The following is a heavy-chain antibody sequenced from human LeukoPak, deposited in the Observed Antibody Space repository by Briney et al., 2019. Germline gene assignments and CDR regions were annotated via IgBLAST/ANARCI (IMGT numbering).Heavy chain of an antibody. D-gene: IGHD6-19*01. Sequence: GASVKVSCKASGYTFTGYYMHWVRQAPGQGLEWMGWINPNSGGTNYAQKFQGRVTMTRDTSISTAYMELSRLRSDDTAVHYCARDGGRIAVAGPRNGMDVWGQGTTVTVSS. V-gene: IGHV1-2*02. CDR1: GYTFTGYY. CDR3: ARDGGRIAVAGPRNGMDV. J-gene: IGHJ6*02. CDR2: INPNSGGT.